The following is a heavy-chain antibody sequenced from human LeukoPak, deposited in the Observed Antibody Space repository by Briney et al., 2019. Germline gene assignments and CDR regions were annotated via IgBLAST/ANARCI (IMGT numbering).Heavy chain of an antibody. D-gene: IGHD2/OR15-2a*01. Sequence: QPGGSLRLSCAASGFDFRSYEMNWVRRAPGKGLEWVSYIGSTGTTKYYADSVKGRFTISRDNAKNSMFLQLSSLRVEDTAVYYCARDGDFRYFDFWGQGTLVTVSS. J-gene: IGHJ4*03. CDR1: GFDFRSYE. V-gene: IGHV3-48*03. CDR2: IGSTGTTK. CDR3: ARDGDFRYFDF.